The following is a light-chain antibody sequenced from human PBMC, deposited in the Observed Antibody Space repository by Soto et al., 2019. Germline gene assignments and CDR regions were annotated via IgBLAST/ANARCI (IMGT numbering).Light chain of an antibody. CDR2: ATS. J-gene: IGKJ4*01. Sequence: DVQMTQSPSSLSAFVGDRVTITCRASQGVAPYLAWFQQKPGKVLKLLIYATSTLQSEVPSRFSGRGSGTDFTFTISCLQPEDVATYYCQKYNSAPLAFGGRNKVETK. CDR1: QGVAPY. CDR3: QKYNSAPLA. V-gene: IGKV1-27*01.